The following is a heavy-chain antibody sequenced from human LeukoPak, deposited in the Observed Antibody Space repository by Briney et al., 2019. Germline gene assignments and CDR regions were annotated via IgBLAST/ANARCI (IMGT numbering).Heavy chain of an antibody. CDR3: AREVVATIRVRGYFDY. D-gene: IGHD5-12*01. CDR2: IIPIFGTA. CDR1: GGTFSSYA. Sequence: ASVKVSCKASGGTFSSYAISWVRQAPGQGLEWMGGIIPIFGTANYAQKFQGRVTITADESTSTAYMELSSLRSEDTAVYYCAREVVATIRVRGYFDYWGQGTLVTVSS. V-gene: IGHV1-69*13. J-gene: IGHJ4*03.